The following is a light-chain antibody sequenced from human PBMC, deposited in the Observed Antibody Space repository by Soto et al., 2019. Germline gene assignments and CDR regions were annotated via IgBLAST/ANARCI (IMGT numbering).Light chain of an antibody. V-gene: IGLV1-40*01. CDR1: SSNIGAGYD. Sequence: QSVLTQPPSVSGAPGQRVTISCTGSSSNIGAGYDEHWYQQLPGTAPKLLIYGNSNRPSGVPDRFSGSKSGTSASLAITGRQAEDEADYYCQSYDSGLGGSVFGGGTELTAL. J-gene: IGLJ2*01. CDR2: GNS. CDR3: QSYDSGLGGSV.